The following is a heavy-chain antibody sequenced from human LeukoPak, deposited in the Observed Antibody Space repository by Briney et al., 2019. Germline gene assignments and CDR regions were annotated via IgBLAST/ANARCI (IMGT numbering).Heavy chain of an antibody. V-gene: IGHV3-66*01. CDR1: GFTVSNNY. D-gene: IGHD2-15*01. CDR3: ARDPYCSGGTCYPAPYYGMDV. CDR2: IYSGGST. Sequence: GGSLRLSCAASGFTVSNNYMSWVRQAPGKGLEWVSVIYSGGSTYYADSVKGRFTISRDNSKNTLYLQMNSLRAEDTAVYYCARDPYCSGGTCYPAPYYGMDVWGQGTTVTVSS. J-gene: IGHJ6*02.